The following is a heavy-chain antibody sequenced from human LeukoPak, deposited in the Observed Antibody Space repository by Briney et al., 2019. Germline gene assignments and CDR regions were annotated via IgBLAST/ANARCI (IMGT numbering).Heavy chain of an antibody. V-gene: IGHV3-66*01. Sequence: GGSLRLSCAASGFTFSSYAMSWVRQAPGKGLEWVSVIYSGGSTYYADSVQGRFTISRDNSKNTLYLQMQSLRAEDTAVYYCATDQVATVGPFGAWGQGTLVTVSS. CDR3: ATDQVATVGPFGA. CDR1: GFTFSSYA. J-gene: IGHJ5*02. CDR2: IYSGGST. D-gene: IGHD3-16*01.